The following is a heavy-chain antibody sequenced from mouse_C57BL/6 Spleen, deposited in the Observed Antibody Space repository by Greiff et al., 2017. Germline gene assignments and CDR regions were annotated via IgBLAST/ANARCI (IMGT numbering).Heavy chain of an antibody. CDR2: IYPGDGDT. CDR1: GYAFSSYW. J-gene: IGHJ4*01. V-gene: IGHV1-80*01. Sequence: QVQLKESGAELVKPGASVKISCKASGYAFSSYWMNWVKQRPGKGLEWIGQIYPGDGDTNYNGKFKGKATLTADKSSSTAYMQLSSLTSEDSAVYFCAKGVPPYAMDYWGQGTSVTVSS. D-gene: IGHD2-14*01. CDR3: AKGVPPYAMDY.